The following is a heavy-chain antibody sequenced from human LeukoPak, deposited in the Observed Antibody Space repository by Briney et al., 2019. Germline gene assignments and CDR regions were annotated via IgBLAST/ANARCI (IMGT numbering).Heavy chain of an antibody. V-gene: IGHV3-23*01. D-gene: IGHD3-16*01. J-gene: IGHJ6*02. CDR1: GFTSIAYA. CDR3: ARNQQLGGHSYYYYGMDV. CDR2: ISGGGVAT. Sequence: GGSLRLSCVGSGFTSIAYALTWARQAPGKGLEWVSGISGGGVATYYADSVKGRFTISRDNSKNTLYLQMNSLRADDTAIYYCARNQQLGGHSYYYYGMDVWGQGTTVTVSS.